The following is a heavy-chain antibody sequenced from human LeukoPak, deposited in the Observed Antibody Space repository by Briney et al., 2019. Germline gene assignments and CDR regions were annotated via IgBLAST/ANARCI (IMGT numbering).Heavy chain of an antibody. CDR3: ARSIEATASFDH. V-gene: IGHV1-2*02. Sequence: EASVKVSCKTSGYSFRAYHLHWVRQAPGQGLEWMGWINPSTAGTNYAQKFQGRVTMTRDTSISTAFMEMTGLKFDDTAVYYCARSIEATASFDHWGQGTLVAVSS. D-gene: IGHD6-6*01. J-gene: IGHJ4*02. CDR1: GYSFRAYH. CDR2: INPSTAGT.